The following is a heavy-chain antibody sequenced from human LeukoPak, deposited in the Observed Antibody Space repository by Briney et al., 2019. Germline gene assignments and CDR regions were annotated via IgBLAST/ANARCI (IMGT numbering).Heavy chain of an antibody. CDR2: ISSSSSYI. CDR1: GFTFSSYS. J-gene: IGHJ6*03. Sequence: GGSLRLSCAASGFTFSSYSMNWVRQAPGKGLEWVSSISSSSSYIYYADSVKGRFTISRDNAKNSLYLQMNSLRAEDTAVYYCAKDWRYCSSTSCQYYYYYYMDVWGKGTTVTVSS. V-gene: IGHV3-21*01. D-gene: IGHD2-2*01. CDR3: AKDWRYCSSTSCQYYYYYYMDV.